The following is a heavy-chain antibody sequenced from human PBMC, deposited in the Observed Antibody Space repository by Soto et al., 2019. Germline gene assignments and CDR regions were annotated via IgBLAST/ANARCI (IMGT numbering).Heavy chain of an antibody. J-gene: IGHJ6*02. CDR2: IYYSGST. CDR1: GGSISSGGYS. D-gene: IGHD2-2*01. CDR3: ARLHGYCISSSCHGHYAMDV. V-gene: IGHV4-30-2*03. Sequence: SETLSLTCAVSGGSISSGGYSWSWIRQPPGKGLEWIGSIYYSGSTYYNPSLKSRVTISVDTSKNQFSLKVTSVTAADTAVYYCARLHGYCISSSCHGHYAMDVGGQGTTVTVSS.